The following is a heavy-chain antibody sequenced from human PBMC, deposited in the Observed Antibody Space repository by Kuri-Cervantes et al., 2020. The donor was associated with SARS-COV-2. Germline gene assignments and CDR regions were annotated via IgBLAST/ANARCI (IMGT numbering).Heavy chain of an antibody. D-gene: IGHD2-21*01. Sequence: LTCAASGFTFNTCAMHWVRQAPGKGLEGVAMISSDGSNKNYADSVKGRFTISRDNSKNTLYLQINSLRTEDTAVFYCAIARVGVFDFWGQGALVTVSS. CDR1: GFTFNTCA. V-gene: IGHV3-30*04. CDR3: AIARVGVFDF. J-gene: IGHJ4*02. CDR2: ISSDGSNK.